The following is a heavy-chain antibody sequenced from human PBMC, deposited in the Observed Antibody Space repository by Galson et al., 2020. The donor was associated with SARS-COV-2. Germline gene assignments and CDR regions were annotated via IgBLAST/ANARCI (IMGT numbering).Heavy chain of an antibody. Sequence: GGSLRPSCAASGFTFSSYGMHWVRQAPGKGLEWVAVIWYDGSNKYYADSVKGRFTISRDNSKNTLYLQMNSLRAEDTAVYYCARDFGYCSSTSCYRDYYYGMDVWGQGTTVTVSS. J-gene: IGHJ6*02. V-gene: IGHV3-33*01. CDR1: GFTFSSYG. D-gene: IGHD2-2*02. CDR3: ARDFGYCSSTSCYRDYYYGMDV. CDR2: IWYDGSNK.